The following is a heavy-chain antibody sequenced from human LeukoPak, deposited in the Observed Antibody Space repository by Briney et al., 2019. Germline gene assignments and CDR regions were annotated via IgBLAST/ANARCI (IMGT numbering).Heavy chain of an antibody. CDR3: ARDETKRGYSYGTSPFDY. CDR1: GFTFSSFA. V-gene: IGHV3-30*04. J-gene: IGHJ4*02. CDR2: ISYDGGNE. D-gene: IGHD5-18*01. Sequence: WGSLRLSCAASGFTFSSFAMHWVRQAPGKGREWVALISYDGGNEYYADSVKGRFTISRDNSKNTLYLQMNSLRAEDTAVYYCARDETKRGYSYGTSPFDYWGQGTLVTVSS.